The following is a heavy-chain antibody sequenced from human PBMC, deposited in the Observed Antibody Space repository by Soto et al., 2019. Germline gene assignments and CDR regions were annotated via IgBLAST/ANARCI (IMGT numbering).Heavy chain of an antibody. D-gene: IGHD6-6*01. J-gene: IGHJ5*02. V-gene: IGHV1-69*01. CDR3: ARDAAARPGWFDP. Sequence: VKVSCKASGGTFSSYAISWVRQAPGQGLEWTGGIIPIFGTANYAQKFQGRVTITADESTSTAYMELSSLRSEDTAVYYCARDAAARPGWFDPWGQGTLVTVSS. CDR2: IIPIFGTA. CDR1: GGTFSSYA.